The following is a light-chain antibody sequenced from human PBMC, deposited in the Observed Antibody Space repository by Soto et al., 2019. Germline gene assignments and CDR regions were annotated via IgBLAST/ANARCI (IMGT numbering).Light chain of an antibody. V-gene: IGKV1-27*01. CDR1: QDIRNF. J-gene: IGKJ3*01. CDR2: AAA. CDR3: QKYSSVPV. Sequence: DIQMTKSPTSLSASVGDRVTITCRAGQDIRNFVAWYQQKPGKAHKLLIYAAATLQSGVPSRFSGRGSGTDFTLTINSLQPEDVATYSCQKYSSVPVFGPGTIAEIK.